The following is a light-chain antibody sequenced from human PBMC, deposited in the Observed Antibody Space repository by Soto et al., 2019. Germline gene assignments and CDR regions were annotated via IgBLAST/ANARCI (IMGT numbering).Light chain of an antibody. CDR1: QTVWSNY. CDR2: GAS. CDR3: HQYADSRT. Sequence: VLMQSPGTLSLSPGERATLSCRASQTVWSNYLAWFQHRPGQAPRLVIYGASRRATGIPDRFTDSGSGTDFTLTISRLEPEDFAVYYCHQYADSRTFGQGTKVDIK. V-gene: IGKV3-20*01. J-gene: IGKJ2*02.